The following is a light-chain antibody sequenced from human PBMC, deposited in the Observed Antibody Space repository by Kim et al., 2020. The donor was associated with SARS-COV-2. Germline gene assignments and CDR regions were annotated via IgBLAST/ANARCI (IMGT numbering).Light chain of an antibody. J-gene: IGLJ2*01. V-gene: IGLV3-19*01. Sequence: ALGQTVRITCQGDSRRNYYASWYQQKPGQAPVLVIYGKTNRPSGIPDRFSGSSSGNTASLTITGAQAEDEADYYCNSRDSSGNHVVFGGGTQLTVL. CDR2: GKT. CDR1: SRRNYY. CDR3: NSRDSSGNHVV.